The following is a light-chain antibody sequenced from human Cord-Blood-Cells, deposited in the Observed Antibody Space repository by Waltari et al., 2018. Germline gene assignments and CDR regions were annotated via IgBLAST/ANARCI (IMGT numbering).Light chain of an antibody. J-gene: IGKJ2*01. CDR1: QSISSW. V-gene: IGKV1-5*03. CDR2: KAS. Sequence: DIQMTQSPSTLSASVGDRDTITCRASQSISSWFTWYQQKPGKAPKLLIYKASSLESGVPSRFSGSGSGTEFTLTISSLQPDDFATYYCQQYNSYSYTFGQGTKLEIK. CDR3: QQYNSYSYT.